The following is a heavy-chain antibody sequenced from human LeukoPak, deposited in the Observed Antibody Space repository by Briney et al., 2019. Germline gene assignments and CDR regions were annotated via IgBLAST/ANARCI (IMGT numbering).Heavy chain of an antibody. CDR2: VFHSGTT. CDR3: ARRDYSGDNPVLDY. D-gene: IGHD2-15*01. V-gene: IGHV4-39*01. J-gene: IGHJ4*02. CDR1: GGSICGSRSY. Sequence: SETLSLTCTVSGGSICGSRSYWSWIRQPPGKGLEWIGSVFHSGTTYYNPSLKSRLTISVDTSKNQFSLTVSSVTAADTAVYYCARRDYSGDNPVLDYWGQGTLVTVSS.